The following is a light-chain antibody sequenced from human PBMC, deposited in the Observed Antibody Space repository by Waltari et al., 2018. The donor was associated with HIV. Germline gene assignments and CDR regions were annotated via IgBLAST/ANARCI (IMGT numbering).Light chain of an antibody. CDR3: ILYAGPKNLE. CDR1: SSAVGGYNY. Sequence: QSALTQPPSASGSPGQSVTISCTGTSSAVGGYNYVSWYQQHPGKAPNLLFFEGTKRRSGVPGRFAGSKSGHTASLTVSWLQAEDEAHYYCILYAGPKNLEIVGGTMLTVL. CDR2: EGT. J-gene: IGLJ2*01. V-gene: IGLV2-8*01.